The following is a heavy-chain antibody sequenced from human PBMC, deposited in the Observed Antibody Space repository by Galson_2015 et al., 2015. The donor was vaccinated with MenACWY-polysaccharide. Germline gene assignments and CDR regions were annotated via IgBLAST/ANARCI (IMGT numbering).Heavy chain of an antibody. J-gene: IGHJ4*02. CDR3: AKKTLPTPGGQHFDY. V-gene: IGHV3-23*01. CDR2: IIGSGGST. CDR1: GFTFSSYA. D-gene: IGHD1-1*01. Sequence: LRLSCAASGFTFSSYAMSWVRQAPGKGLEWVSGIIGSGGSTYHADSVKGRFTISRDNSKNTLSLQMNSLRDEDTAVYYCAKKTLPTPGGQHFDYWGQGTLVTVSS.